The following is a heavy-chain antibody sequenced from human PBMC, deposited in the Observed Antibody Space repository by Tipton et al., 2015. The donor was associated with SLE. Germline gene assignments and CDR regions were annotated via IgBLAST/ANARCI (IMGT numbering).Heavy chain of an antibody. D-gene: IGHD3-9*01. V-gene: IGHV4-31*03. CDR1: SGSISSGGHY. J-gene: IGHJ3*01. CDR2: IFDSGTT. Sequence: TLSLTCTVSSGSISSGGHYWSWIRQHPGKGLEWMGYIFDSGTTYYNPSLDRRLTISLDMAENQFSLKLRSVTAADTAVYYCASGILTGNAAFDVWGQGTMVPVSP. CDR3: ASGILTGNAAFDV.